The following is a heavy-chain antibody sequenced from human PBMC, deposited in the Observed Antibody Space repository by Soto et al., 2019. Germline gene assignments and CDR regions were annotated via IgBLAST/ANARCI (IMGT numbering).Heavy chain of an antibody. CDR1: CYTFTSYG. J-gene: IGHJ4*02. CDR2: ISAYNGNT. CDR3: AREGAQPGDFDY. D-gene: IGHD1-1*01. V-gene: IGHV1-18*04. Sequence: SAEVSCKASCYTFTSYGISWVRQAPGQGLEWMGWISAYNGNTNYAQKLQGRVTMTTDTSTSTAYMELRSLRSDDTAVYYCAREGAQPGDFDYWGQGTLVTVSS.